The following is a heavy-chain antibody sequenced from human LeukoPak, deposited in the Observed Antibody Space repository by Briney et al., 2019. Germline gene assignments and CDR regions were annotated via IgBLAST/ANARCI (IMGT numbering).Heavy chain of an antibody. V-gene: IGHV1-69*13. J-gene: IGHJ6*02. Sequence: SVKVSCKVSGYTLTELSMHWVRQAPGQGLEWMGGIIPIFGTANYAQKFQGRVTITADESTSTAYMELSGLRSEDTAVYYCARALLLWFGELLTPMNYYYYGMDVWGLGTTVTVSS. D-gene: IGHD3-10*01. CDR2: IIPIFGTA. CDR1: GYTLTELS. CDR3: ARALLLWFGELLTPMNYYYYGMDV.